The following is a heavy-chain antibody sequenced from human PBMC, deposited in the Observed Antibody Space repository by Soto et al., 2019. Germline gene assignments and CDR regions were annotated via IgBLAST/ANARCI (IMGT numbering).Heavy chain of an antibody. CDR3: ARDEGGYSSGWYPLGWFDP. J-gene: IGHJ5*02. Sequence: SETLSLTCTVSGGSISSYYWSWIRQPPGEGLEWIGYIYYSGSTNYNPSLKSRVTISVDTSKNQFSLKLSSVTAADTAVYYCARDEGGYSSGWYPLGWFDPWGQGTLVTVSS. CDR1: GGSISSYY. CDR2: IYYSGST. V-gene: IGHV4-59*01. D-gene: IGHD6-19*01.